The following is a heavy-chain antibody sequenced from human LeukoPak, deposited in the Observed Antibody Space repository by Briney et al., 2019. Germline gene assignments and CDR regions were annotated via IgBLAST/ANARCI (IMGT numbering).Heavy chain of an antibody. CDR3: ARVPQYSSGWLSFDY. V-gene: IGHV1-69*06. D-gene: IGHD6-19*01. Sequence: SVKVSCKASGGTFSSHAISWVRQAPGQGLEWMGGIIPIFGTANYAQKFQGRVTITADKSTSTAYMELSSLRSEDTAVYYCARVPQYSSGWLSFDYWGQGTLVTVSS. CDR1: GGTFSSHA. J-gene: IGHJ4*02. CDR2: IIPIFGTA.